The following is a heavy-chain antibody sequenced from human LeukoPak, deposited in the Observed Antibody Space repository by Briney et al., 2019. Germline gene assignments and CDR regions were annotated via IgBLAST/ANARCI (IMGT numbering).Heavy chain of an antibody. CDR3: AKAFRDYDSSSYSAFDI. J-gene: IGHJ3*02. Sequence: PGGSLRLSSAASGFSFSCYAMSWGRQAAGKGLEWVSTITGRTYYAASVKGRFTVSRDNSKNILYLQMSSLRADDTAVYYCAKAFRDYDSSSYSAFDIWGQGTMVTVSS. D-gene: IGHD6-13*01. CDR1: GFSFSCYA. CDR2: ITGRT. V-gene: IGHV3-23*01.